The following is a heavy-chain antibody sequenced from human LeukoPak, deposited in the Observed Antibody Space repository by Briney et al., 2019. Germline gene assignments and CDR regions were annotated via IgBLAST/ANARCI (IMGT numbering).Heavy chain of an antibody. CDR1: GFTFSSCA. D-gene: IGHD6-19*01. V-gene: IGHV3-23*01. Sequence: GGSLRLSCAASGFTFSSCAMSWVRQAPGKGLEWVSAISGTGSSTYYADSVKGRFTISRDNSKNTLYLQMNSLRAEDTAVYYCAKVDSSGWYVSSPDYWGQGTLVTVS. CDR3: AKVDSSGWYVSSPDY. CDR2: ISGTGSST. J-gene: IGHJ4*02.